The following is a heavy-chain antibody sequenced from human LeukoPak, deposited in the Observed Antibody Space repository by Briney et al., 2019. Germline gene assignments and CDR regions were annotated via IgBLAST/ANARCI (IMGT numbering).Heavy chain of an antibody. CDR2: ISWDGGST. J-gene: IGHJ4*02. V-gene: IGHV3-43D*03. Sequence: GGSLRLSCAASGFTFDDYAMHWVRQAPGKGLEWVSLISWDGGSTYYADSVKGRFTISRDNAKNSLYLQMNSLRAEDTAVYYCAREVRSSSKYYFDYWGQGTLVTVSS. D-gene: IGHD6-13*01. CDR3: AREVRSSSKYYFDY. CDR1: GFTFDDYA.